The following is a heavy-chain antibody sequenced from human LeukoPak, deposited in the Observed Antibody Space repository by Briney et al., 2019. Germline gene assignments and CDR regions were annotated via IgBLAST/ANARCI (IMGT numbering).Heavy chain of an antibody. Sequence: ASVKVSCKASGYTFTSYDVNWVRQATGQGLEWMGWVRPNSANTAYAQKFQGRVTMTRNTSISTAYMDLSSLRSEDTAVYYCAIKLSSGGYWGQGTLVTVSS. CDR2: VRPNSANT. V-gene: IGHV1-8*01. CDR1: GYTFTSYD. CDR3: AIKLSSGGY. D-gene: IGHD3-22*01. J-gene: IGHJ4*02.